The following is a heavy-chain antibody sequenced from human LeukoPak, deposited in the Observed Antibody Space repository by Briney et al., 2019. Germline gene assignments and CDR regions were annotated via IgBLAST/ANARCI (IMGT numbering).Heavy chain of an antibody. J-gene: IGHJ6*02. D-gene: IGHD3-10*01. V-gene: IGHV4-59*01. Sequence: SETLSLTCAVSGGSISSYYWSWIRPPPGKGLEWIGYIYYSGSTNYNPSLKSRVTISVDTSKNQFSLKLSSVTAADTAVYYCARAKDDSLLWFGEPLYYYGMDVWGQGTTVTVSS. CDR3: ARAKDDSLLWFGEPLYYYGMDV. CDR2: IYYSGST. CDR1: GGSISSYY.